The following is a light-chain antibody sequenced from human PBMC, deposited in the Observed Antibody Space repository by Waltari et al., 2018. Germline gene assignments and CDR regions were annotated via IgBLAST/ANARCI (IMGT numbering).Light chain of an antibody. Sequence: DIVMTQSPDSLAVSLGERATINCKSLQSILHSAYNKNYLAWYQQKAGQPPKLFIYWASTRESGVPDRFSASGSGTDFTLTINSLQAEDVAVYYCQQYYTYPQTFGQGTKVEIK. CDR1: QSILHSAYNKNY. V-gene: IGKV4-1*01. CDR2: WAS. CDR3: QQYYTYPQT. J-gene: IGKJ1*01.